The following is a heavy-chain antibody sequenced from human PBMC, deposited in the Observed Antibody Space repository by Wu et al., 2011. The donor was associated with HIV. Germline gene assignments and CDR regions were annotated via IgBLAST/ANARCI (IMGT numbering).Heavy chain of an antibody. Sequence: QVQLVQSGAEVKKPGSSVKVSCKASGATFSSYAISWVRQAPGQGLEWMGRIIPIFGTANYAQKFQGRVTITADKSTSTAYMELSSLRSEDTAVYYCARAPRGSYAFDIWGQGTMVTVSS. V-gene: IGHV1-69*06. CDR3: ARAPRGSYAFDI. CDR2: IIPIFGTA. CDR1: GATFSSYA. D-gene: IGHD1-26*01. J-gene: IGHJ3*02.